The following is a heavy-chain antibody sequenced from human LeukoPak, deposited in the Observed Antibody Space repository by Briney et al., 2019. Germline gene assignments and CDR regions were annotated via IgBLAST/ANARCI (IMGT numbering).Heavy chain of an antibody. J-gene: IGHJ4*02. CDR2: MNPSSGNT. CDR3: ARGGDIVVVPAADFDY. V-gene: IGHV1-8*01. D-gene: IGHD2-2*01. Sequence: ASVKVSCKASGYTFTSYDINWVRQATGQGLEWMGWMNPSSGNTGYAQKFQGRVTMTRNTSISTAYMELSSLRSGDTAVYYCARGGDIVVVPAADFDYWGQGTLVTVSS. CDR1: GYTFTSYD.